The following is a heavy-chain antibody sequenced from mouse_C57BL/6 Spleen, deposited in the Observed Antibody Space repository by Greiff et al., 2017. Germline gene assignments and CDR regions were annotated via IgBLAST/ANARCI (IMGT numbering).Heavy chain of an antibody. J-gene: IGHJ2*01. CDR1: GFTFNDYY. D-gene: IGHD2-1*01. CDR3: ARIYYGNPDY. Sequence: EVHLVESEGGLVQPGSSMKLSCTASGFTFNDYYMAWVRQVPEKGLEWVANINYDGTSTYYLDSLKSRFIISRDNAKNILYLQMSSLKSEDTATYYCARIYYGNPDYWGQGTTLTVSS. CDR2: INYDGTST. V-gene: IGHV5-16*01.